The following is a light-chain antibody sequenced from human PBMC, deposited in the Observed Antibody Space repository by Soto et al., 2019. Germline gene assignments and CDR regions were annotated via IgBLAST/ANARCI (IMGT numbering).Light chain of an antibody. J-gene: IGLJ1*01. CDR3: SSYTSSSTLKV. CDR2: DVS. V-gene: IGLV2-14*01. Sequence: QSVLTQPASVSGSPGQSITISCTGNSSDVGGYNYVSWYQQHPGKAPKLMIYDVSNRPSGVSIRFSGSKSGNTASLTISVLQAEDEADYYCSSYTSSSTLKVFGTGTKVTVL. CDR1: SSDVGGYNY.